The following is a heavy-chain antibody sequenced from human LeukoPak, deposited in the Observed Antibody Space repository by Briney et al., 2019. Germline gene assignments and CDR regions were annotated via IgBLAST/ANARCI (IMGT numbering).Heavy chain of an antibody. V-gene: IGHV3-23*01. CDR1: GFTFSNSA. Sequence: TGGSLRLSCAASGFTFSNSAMSWVCQAPGKGLEWVSTLSGSEITTYYADSVKGRFTISRDNSKNTLYLQMNTLRAEDSAFYCAKGIYSSGWSYFDYWGHGTLVTVSS. CDR3: AKGIYSSGWSYFDY. CDR2: LSGSEITT. D-gene: IGHD6-19*01. J-gene: IGHJ4*01.